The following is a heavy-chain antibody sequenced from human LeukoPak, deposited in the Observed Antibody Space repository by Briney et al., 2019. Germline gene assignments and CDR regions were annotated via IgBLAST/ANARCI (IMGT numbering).Heavy chain of an antibody. CDR1: GFTFSSFA. V-gene: IGHV3-30-3*01. Sequence: GGSLRLSCAASGFTFSSFAVHWVRQAPGKGLEWVALISYDGNNNYYADSVRGRFTISRDNSKNTVNLQVNGLRPEDTAVYYCAREQLYSGYYGLDVWGQGTTLTVSS. CDR3: AREQLYSGYYGLDV. J-gene: IGHJ6*02. CDR2: ISYDGNNN. D-gene: IGHD2-21*01.